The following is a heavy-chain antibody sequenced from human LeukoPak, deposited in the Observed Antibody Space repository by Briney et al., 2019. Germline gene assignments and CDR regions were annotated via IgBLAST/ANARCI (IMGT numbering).Heavy chain of an antibody. CDR3: VRHEGIGDSGNYYFHS. J-gene: IGHJ4*02. CDR1: GGSIRGYY. Sequence: SETLSLTCTVSGGSIRGYYCSWVRQPPGKGLEWIGYVYDSGSTNYTPSLKSRVTMSMDTSKNQFSLHLMSVTAADTAVYYCVRHEGIGDSGNYYFHSWGQGALVTASS. V-gene: IGHV4-59*08. CDR2: VYDSGST. D-gene: IGHD5-12*01.